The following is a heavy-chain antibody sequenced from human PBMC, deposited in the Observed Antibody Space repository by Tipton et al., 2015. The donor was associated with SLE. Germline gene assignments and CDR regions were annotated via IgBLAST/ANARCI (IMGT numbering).Heavy chain of an antibody. V-gene: IGHV1-18*01. Sequence: GRVTMTTDTSTGTAYMELSSLRSEDTAVYYCAREGAVAGLNDAFDIWGQGTMVTVSS. D-gene: IGHD6-19*01. J-gene: IGHJ3*02. CDR3: AREGAVAGLNDAFDI.